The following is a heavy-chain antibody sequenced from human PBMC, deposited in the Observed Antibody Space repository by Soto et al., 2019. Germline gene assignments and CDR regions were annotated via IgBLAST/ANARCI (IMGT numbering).Heavy chain of an antibody. V-gene: IGHV3-64*01. J-gene: IGHJ4*01. CDR1: GFTFSNYA. D-gene: IGHD2-8*01. CDR3: ARDRCINAVCYAPADY. Sequence: GGSLRLSCATSGFTFSNYAMHWVRQAPGKGLEYVSAISNNGDTTYYANSLKGRFTISRDNSKNTLYLQVGSLRAEDTAVYYCARDRCINAVCYAPADYWGQGTLVTVSS. CDR2: ISNNGDTT.